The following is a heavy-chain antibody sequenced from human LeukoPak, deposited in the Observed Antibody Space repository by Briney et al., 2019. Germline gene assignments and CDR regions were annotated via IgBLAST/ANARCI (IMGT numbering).Heavy chain of an antibody. J-gene: IGHJ4*02. CDR1: GGSISSSSYY. CDR3: AKEPMVTKFDY. D-gene: IGHD5-18*01. Sequence: PSETLSLTCTVSGGSISSSSYYWGWIRQAPGKGLEWVSAISGSGGSTYYADSVKGRFTISRDNSKNTLYLQMNSLRAEDTAVYYCAKEPMVTKFDYWGQGTLVTVSS. V-gene: IGHV3-23*01. CDR2: ISGSGGST.